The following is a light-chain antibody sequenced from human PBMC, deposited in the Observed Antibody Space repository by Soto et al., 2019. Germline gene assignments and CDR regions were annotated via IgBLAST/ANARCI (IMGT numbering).Light chain of an antibody. CDR1: SSNIGAGYD. Sequence: QSVLTQPPSVSGAPGQRVTISCTGSSSNIGAGYDVHWYQQLPGTAPKLLIYGNSNRPSGVPDRFSGSKSGTSASLAITGLQAEDEADYYCQSYDSSLSGVVFGEGTQLTV. CDR2: GNS. J-gene: IGLJ2*01. CDR3: QSYDSSLSGVV. V-gene: IGLV1-40*01.